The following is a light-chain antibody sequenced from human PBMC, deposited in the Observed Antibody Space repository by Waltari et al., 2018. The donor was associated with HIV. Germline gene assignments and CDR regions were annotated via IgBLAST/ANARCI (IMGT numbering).Light chain of an antibody. CDR3: QQYAASPLT. Sequence: EIVLTQSPDTLSVSPGERATLSCRASQSVRSASLAWYQQKPGQAPRLLIYGASSRAPGIPDRFSGSGAVTDFILTISRLEPKDCAVYYCQQYAASPLTFGGGTKVEIK. CDR1: QSVRSAS. CDR2: GAS. J-gene: IGKJ4*01. V-gene: IGKV3-20*01.